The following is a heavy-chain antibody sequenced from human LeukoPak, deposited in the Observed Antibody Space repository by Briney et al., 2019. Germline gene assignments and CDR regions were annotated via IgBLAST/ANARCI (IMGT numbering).Heavy chain of an antibody. CDR1: GYTFTGYY. CDR3: ASSDYSNRFFDY. V-gene: IGHV1-2*02. D-gene: IGHD4-11*01. CDR2: INPNSGGT. Sequence: ASVNVSCKASGYTFTGYYMHWVRQAPGQGLEWMGWINPNSGGTNYAQKFQGRVTITRDTSISTAYMELSRLRSDDTAVYYCASSDYSNRFFDYWGQGTLVTVSS. J-gene: IGHJ4*02.